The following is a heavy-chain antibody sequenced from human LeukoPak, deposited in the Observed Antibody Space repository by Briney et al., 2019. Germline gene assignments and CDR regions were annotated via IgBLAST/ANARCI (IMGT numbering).Heavy chain of an antibody. Sequence: PGRSLRLSCTASGFTFSNYGMHWVRQAPGKGLEWVALISHDENNKYYADSVKGRFTISRDNSKKTLFLQMNSLGAEDTAVYYCAKEGSTGDLDYWGQGTLVTVSS. D-gene: IGHD1-1*01. V-gene: IGHV3-30*18. CDR2: ISHDENNK. CDR3: AKEGSTGDLDY. J-gene: IGHJ4*02. CDR1: GFTFSNYG.